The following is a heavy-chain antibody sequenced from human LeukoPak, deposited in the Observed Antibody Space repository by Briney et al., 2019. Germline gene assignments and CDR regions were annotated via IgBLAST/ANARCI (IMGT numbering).Heavy chain of an antibody. CDR1: GFTFSSYG. CDR2: IKQDGSEK. CDR3: ARVGTGLPQFSSGWYGNAFDI. D-gene: IGHD6-19*01. Sequence: GGSLRLSCAASGFTFSSYGMHWVRQAPGKGLEWVANIKQDGSEKYYVDSVKGRFTISRDNAKNSLYLQMNSLRAKDTAVYYCARVGTGLPQFSSGWYGNAFDIWGQGTMVTVSS. J-gene: IGHJ3*02. V-gene: IGHV3-7*01.